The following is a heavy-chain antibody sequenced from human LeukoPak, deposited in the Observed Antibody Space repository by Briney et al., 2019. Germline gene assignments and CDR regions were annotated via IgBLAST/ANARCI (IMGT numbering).Heavy chain of an antibody. CDR3: ARRRSCSGGSCYEDFDY. Sequence: GESLKISCKGSGYSFTSYWVGWVRQMPGKGLEWMGITYPGDSDTRYSPSFRGQVTISADKSISTAYLQWSSLKASDTAMYYCARRRSCSGGSCYEDFDYWGQGTLVTVSS. J-gene: IGHJ4*02. D-gene: IGHD2-15*01. CDR2: TYPGDSDT. V-gene: IGHV5-51*01. CDR1: GYSFTSYW.